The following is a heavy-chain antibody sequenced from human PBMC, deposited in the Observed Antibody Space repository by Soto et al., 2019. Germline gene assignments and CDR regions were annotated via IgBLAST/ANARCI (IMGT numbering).Heavy chain of an antibody. CDR1: GYTFTDYA. CDR3: ARELEGGYDYKY. V-gene: IGHV1-3*01. CDR2: INVGNGNT. D-gene: IGHD3-16*01. J-gene: IGHJ4*02. Sequence: QVRLVQSGAEVKKPGAAVRVSCKASGYTFTDYAMHWVRQAPGQTLEWMGWINVGNGNTYSPPKFQGRVTITWDTSAPTAYMELSRLRSEDTAVYYCARELEGGYDYKYWGQGTRVTVSS.